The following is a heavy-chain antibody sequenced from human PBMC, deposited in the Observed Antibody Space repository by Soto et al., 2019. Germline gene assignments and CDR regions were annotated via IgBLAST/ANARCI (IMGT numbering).Heavy chain of an antibody. V-gene: IGHV3-9*01. CDR3: ATTSTYYYDSSGDQFDY. D-gene: IGHD3-22*01. J-gene: IGHJ4*02. Sequence: EVQLVESGGGLVQPGRSLRLSCAASGFTFDEYAMHWVRQAPGKGLEWVSGISWNTGSIGYADSVKGRFTISRDNSKNTLYLQMNSLRAEDTAVYYCATTSTYYYDSSGDQFDYCGQGTLVTVSS. CDR2: ISWNTGSI. CDR1: GFTFDEYA.